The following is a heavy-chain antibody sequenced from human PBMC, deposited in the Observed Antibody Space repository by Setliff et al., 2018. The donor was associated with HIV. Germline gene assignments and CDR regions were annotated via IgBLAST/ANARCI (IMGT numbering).Heavy chain of an antibody. J-gene: IGHJ2*01. Sequence: LSLTCSVSGGPMRSSSYYWGWIRQPPGKGLEWIGSIYYTGSTYSNPSLKSRLTISEDASKSQFSLTLRSVTAADTAVYYCARRLAIGHWYFDIWGRGTLVTVPQ. V-gene: IGHV4-39*01. CDR3: ARRLAIGHWYFDI. CDR2: IYYTGST. CDR1: GGPMRSSSYY.